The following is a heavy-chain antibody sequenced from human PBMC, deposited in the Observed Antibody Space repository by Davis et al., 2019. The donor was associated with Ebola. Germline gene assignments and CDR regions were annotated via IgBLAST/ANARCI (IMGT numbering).Heavy chain of an antibody. J-gene: IGHJ3*02. D-gene: IGHD3-22*01. V-gene: IGHV3-74*01. CDR2: IDTDGSTT. Sequence: GESLKISCVASEFTFRSYWFHWVRQAPGKGLEWVSRIDTDGSTTNYADSVRGRFTISRDNAKKSLYLQLNSLRADDTAMYYCARDYYDNSGDGFDIWGQGTMVTVSS. CDR3: ARDYYDNSGDGFDI. CDR1: EFTFRSYW.